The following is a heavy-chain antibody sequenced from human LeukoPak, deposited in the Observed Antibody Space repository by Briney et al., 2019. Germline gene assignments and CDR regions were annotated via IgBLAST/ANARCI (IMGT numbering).Heavy chain of an antibody. CDR3: ARGGLRVMVYRLYYMDV. D-gene: IGHD2-8*01. J-gene: IGHJ6*03. Sequence: GASVKVSCKASGYSFTGYYMHWVRQAPGQGLELMGWINPNSGDTKYAQKFQGRVTMTRDTSISTAYMELTRLRSDDTAVYYCARGGLRVMVYRLYYMDVWGKGTTVTVSS. CDR1: GYSFTGYY. CDR2: INPNSGDT. V-gene: IGHV1-2*02.